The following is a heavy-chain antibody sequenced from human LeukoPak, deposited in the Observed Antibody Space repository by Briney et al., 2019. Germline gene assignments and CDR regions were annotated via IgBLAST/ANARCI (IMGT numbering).Heavy chain of an antibody. CDR1: GGSISSYY. CDR3: ARRGLQALYFDY. V-gene: IGHV4-59*08. Sequence: SETLSLTCTGSGGSISSYYWSWLRQPPGKGLEWIGYIYYSGSTNYNPSLKSRVTISVDTSKNQFSLKLSSVTAADTAVYYCARRGLQALYFDYWGQGTLVTVSS. CDR2: IYYSGST. D-gene: IGHD5-24*01. J-gene: IGHJ4*02.